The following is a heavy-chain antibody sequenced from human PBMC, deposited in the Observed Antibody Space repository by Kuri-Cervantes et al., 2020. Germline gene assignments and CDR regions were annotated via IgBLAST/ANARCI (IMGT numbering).Heavy chain of an antibody. CDR1: GGSISSYY. Sequence: SETLSLTCTVSGGSISSYYWSWIRQPPGKGLEWVGYIYYSGSTNYNPSLKSRVTISVDTSKNQFSLKLSSVTAADTAVYYCARYYVDTGGYHFDYWGQGTLVTVSS. CDR3: ARYYVDTGGYHFDY. D-gene: IGHD3-22*01. CDR2: IYYSGST. V-gene: IGHV4-59*01. J-gene: IGHJ4*02.